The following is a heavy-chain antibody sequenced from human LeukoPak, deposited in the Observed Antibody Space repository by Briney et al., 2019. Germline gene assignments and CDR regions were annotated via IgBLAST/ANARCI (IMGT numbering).Heavy chain of an antibody. CDR2: IYYSGST. CDR1: GGSFSGYY. CDR3: ARDSCSGGSCSFAFDI. D-gene: IGHD2-15*01. V-gene: IGHV4-34*01. Sequence: PSETLSLTCAVYGGSFSGYYWSWIRQPPGKGLEWIGYIYYSGSTYYNPSLKSRVTISVDTSKNQFSLKLSSVTAADTAVYYCARDSCSGGSCSFAFDIWGQGTMVTVSS. J-gene: IGHJ3*02.